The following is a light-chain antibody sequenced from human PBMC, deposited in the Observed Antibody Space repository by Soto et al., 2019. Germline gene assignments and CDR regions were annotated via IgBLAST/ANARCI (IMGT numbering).Light chain of an antibody. J-gene: IGKJ1*01. V-gene: IGKV1-5*03. CDR2: KAS. CDR3: LQYNNYWT. Sequence: DIQTTQSPSTLSASVGDRVTIICRASQSISNWLAWYQQKAGKAPKLLIYKASSLESGVPSRFSGSGSGTEFTLTISSLQPDDFATYYCLQYNNYWTFGQGTKVDIK. CDR1: QSISNW.